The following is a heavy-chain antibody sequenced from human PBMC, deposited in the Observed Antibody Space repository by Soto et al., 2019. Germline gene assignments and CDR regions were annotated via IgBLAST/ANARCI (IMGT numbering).Heavy chain of an antibody. V-gene: IGHV4-34*01. CDR1: GGSFSGYY. D-gene: IGHD6-6*01. Sequence: QVQLQQWGAGLLKPSETLSLTCAVYGGSFSGYYWSWIRQPPGKGLEWIGEINHSGSTNYNPSLKSRFTISVDTSKNQFSLKLSSVTAADTAVYYCAREEGAAPSYYYYGMDVWGQGTTVTVSS. CDR3: AREEGAAPSYYYYGMDV. J-gene: IGHJ6*02. CDR2: INHSGST.